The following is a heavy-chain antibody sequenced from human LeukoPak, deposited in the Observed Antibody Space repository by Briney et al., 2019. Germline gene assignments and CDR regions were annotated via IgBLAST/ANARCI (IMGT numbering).Heavy chain of an antibody. Sequence: PGGSLRLSCAASGCTFSSYAMSWVRQAPGKGLEWVSAISVSGGSTYYADSVKGRFTISRDNSKNTLYLQMNSLRVEDTAVYYCAKGGGATVPFDNWGQGTLVTVSS. V-gene: IGHV3-23*01. D-gene: IGHD4-11*01. CDR2: ISVSGGST. CDR1: GCTFSSYA. J-gene: IGHJ4*02. CDR3: AKGGGATVPFDN.